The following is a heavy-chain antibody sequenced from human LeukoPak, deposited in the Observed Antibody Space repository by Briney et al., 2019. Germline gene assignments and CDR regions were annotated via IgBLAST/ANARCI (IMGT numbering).Heavy chain of an antibody. Sequence: ASVKVSCKASGYTFTSYDINWVRQATGQGLEWMGWMNPNSGNTGYAQKFQGRVTITRNTSISTAYMELSSLRSEDTAVYYCARDFSPTSNYYDSSGFAFDIWGQGTMVTVSS. CDR3: ARDFSPTSNYYDSSGFAFDI. CDR1: GYTFTSYD. D-gene: IGHD3-22*01. CDR2: MNPNSGNT. V-gene: IGHV1-8*03. J-gene: IGHJ3*02.